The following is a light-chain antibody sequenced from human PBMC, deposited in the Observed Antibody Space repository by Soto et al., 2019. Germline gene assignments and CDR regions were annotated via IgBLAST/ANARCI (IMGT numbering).Light chain of an antibody. V-gene: IGKV4-1*01. CDR1: QSVLYSSNNKNY. J-gene: IGKJ2*01. CDR2: WAS. CDR3: QQYYSTPYT. Sequence: IVMTQSPDSLAVSLGERATVNCKSSQSVLYSSNNKNYLAWYQQKPGQPPKLLIYWASTRESGVPDRFSGSGSGTDFTLTISSLHAEDVAVYYCQQYYSTPYTFGQGTKLEIK.